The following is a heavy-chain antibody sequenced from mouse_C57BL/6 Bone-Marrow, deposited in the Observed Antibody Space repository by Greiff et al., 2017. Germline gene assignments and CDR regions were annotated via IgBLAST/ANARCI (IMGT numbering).Heavy chain of an antibody. Sequence: VQLQQPGAELVKPGASVKLSCKASGYTFTSYWMHWVKQRPGRGLEWLGRIDPNSGGTKYNEKFKSKATLTVDKPSSTAYMQLSSLTSEDSAVYYCAREGYGNYLFAYWGQGTLVTVSA. CDR2: IDPNSGGT. CDR3: AREGYGNYLFAY. J-gene: IGHJ3*01. CDR1: GYTFTSYW. D-gene: IGHD2-10*02. V-gene: IGHV1-72*01.